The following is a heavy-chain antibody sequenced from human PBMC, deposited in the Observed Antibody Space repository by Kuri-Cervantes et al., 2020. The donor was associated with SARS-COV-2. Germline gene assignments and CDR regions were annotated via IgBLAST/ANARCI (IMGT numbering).Heavy chain of an antibody. D-gene: IGHD6-19*01. Sequence: SVKVSCKASGGTFSSYAISWVRQAPGQGLEWMGRIIPILGIANYAQKFQGRVTITADKSTSTAYMELSSLRSEDTAVYYCARAGVAGYSSGWNPYYYYGMDVWGQGTTVTVSS. CDR2: IIPILGIA. CDR1: GGTFSSYA. CDR3: ARAGVAGYSSGWNPYYYYGMDV. V-gene: IGHV1-69*04. J-gene: IGHJ6*02.